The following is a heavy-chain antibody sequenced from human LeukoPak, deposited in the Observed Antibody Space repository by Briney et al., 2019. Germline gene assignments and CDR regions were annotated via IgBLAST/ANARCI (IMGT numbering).Heavy chain of an antibody. D-gene: IGHD2-2*02. CDR3: ARELGYCSSTSCYSPYYYMDV. J-gene: IGHJ6*03. V-gene: IGHV4-4*07. CDR2: IYTSGST. Sequence: SETLSLTCTVSGGSICSYYWSWIRQPAGKGLEWIGRIYTSGSTNYNPSLKSRVTMSVDTSKNQFSLKLSSVTAADTAVYYCARELGYCSSTSCYSPYYYMDVWGKGTTVTVSS. CDR1: GGSICSYY.